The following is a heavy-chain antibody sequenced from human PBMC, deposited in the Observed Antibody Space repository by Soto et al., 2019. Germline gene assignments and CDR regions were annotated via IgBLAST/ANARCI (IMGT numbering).Heavy chain of an antibody. Sequence: EVQLVESGGGLVQPGGSLRLSCAASGFTFSSYGMHWVRQAPGKGLVWVSPINSGGSTTCYADSVKGRFTISRDNARNTLYLQMNSLRAEDTAIYYCARAGFGSYRFDPWGQGTLLTGAS. CDR1: GFTFSSYG. V-gene: IGHV3-74*01. J-gene: IGHJ5*02. D-gene: IGHD6-19*01. CDR3: ARAGFGSYRFDP. CDR2: INSGGSTT.